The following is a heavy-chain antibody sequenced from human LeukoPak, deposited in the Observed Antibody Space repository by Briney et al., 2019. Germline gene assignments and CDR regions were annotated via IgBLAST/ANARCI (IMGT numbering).Heavy chain of an antibody. CDR2: MSNDGRKK. J-gene: IGHJ3*02. D-gene: IGHD1-1*01. Sequence: GGSLRLSCSASGFTFSSFAMHWVRQAPGKGLQWVAVMSNDGRKKDYADSVKGRFTISRDNSKKTLFLQMNSLKPEDTAVYYCAKNLLLEWTSQGGSFDKWGQGTLVSVSP. V-gene: IGHV3-30*04. CDR3: AKNLLLEWTSQGGSFDK. CDR1: GFTFSSFA.